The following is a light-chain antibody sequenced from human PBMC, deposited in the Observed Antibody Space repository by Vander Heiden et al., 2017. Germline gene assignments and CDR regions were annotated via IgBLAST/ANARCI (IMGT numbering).Light chain of an antibody. J-gene: IGKJ3*01. Sequence: EIVMTQSPATLSVSPGERATLSCRASQSVSSNLAWYQQKPGQAPRLLIYGASTRATGIPARFSGSGSGTEFTLTISSLQSEDFAVYYCQQDNNWPFTFGDGTKVDIK. CDR3: QQDNNWPFT. CDR1: QSVSSN. CDR2: GAS. V-gene: IGKV3-15*01.